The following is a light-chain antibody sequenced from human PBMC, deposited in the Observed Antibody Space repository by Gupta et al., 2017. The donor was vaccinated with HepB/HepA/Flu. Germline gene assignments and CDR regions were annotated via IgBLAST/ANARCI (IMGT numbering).Light chain of an antibody. Sequence: DIQMTQSPSSLSASVGDRVTITCRASQTINNFLHWYQQKPGKAPKLLIYGASSLQGGVPSRFSGSGSGTDFTLTSTRRQPEDVAIYYWQQSYRLRTFGQGTKVEIK. J-gene: IGKJ1*01. CDR3: QQSYRLRT. CDR1: QTINNF. CDR2: GAS. V-gene: IGKV1-39*01.